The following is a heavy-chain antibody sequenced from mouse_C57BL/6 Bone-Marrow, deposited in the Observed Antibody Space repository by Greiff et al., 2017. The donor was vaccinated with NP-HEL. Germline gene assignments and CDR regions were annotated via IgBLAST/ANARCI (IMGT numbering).Heavy chain of an antibody. CDR3: ARGGSYGYDGTALAY. V-gene: IGHV1-9*01. D-gene: IGHD2-2*01. CDR1: GYTFTGYW. J-gene: IGHJ3*01. CDR2: ILPGSGST. Sequence: QVQLQQSGAELMKPGASVKLSCKATGYTFTGYWIEWVKQRPGHGLEWIGEILPGSGSTNYNEKFKGKATFTADTSSNTAYMQLSSLTTEDSAIYYCARGGSYGYDGTALAYWGQGTLVTVSA.